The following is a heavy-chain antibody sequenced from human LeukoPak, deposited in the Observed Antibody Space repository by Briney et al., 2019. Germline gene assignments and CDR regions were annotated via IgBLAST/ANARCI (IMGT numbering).Heavy chain of an antibody. CDR3: ARGPEVVPAAIGMDV. CDR2: ISSSSSYI. V-gene: IGHV3-21*01. Sequence: GGSLRLSCAASGFTFSSYSMNWVRQAPGKGLEWVSSISSSSSYIYYADSVKGRFTISRDNAKNSLYLQMNSLRAEDTAVYYCARGPEVVPAAIGMDVWGQGTTVTVSS. CDR1: GFTFSSYS. D-gene: IGHD2-2*01. J-gene: IGHJ6*02.